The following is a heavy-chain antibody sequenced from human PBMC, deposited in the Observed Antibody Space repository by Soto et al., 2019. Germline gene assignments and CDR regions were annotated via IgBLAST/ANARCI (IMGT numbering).Heavy chain of an antibody. CDR1: GGTFSSYA. D-gene: IGHD4-17*01. Sequence: QVQLVQSGAEVKKPGSSVKVYCKASGGTFSSYAISWVRQAPGQGLEWMGGIIPIFGTANYAQKFQGRVTITADESTSTAYMELSSLRSEDTAVYYCARDRDYGGLVGLFDYWGQGTLVTVSS. CDR2: IIPIFGTA. J-gene: IGHJ4*02. CDR3: ARDRDYGGLVGLFDY. V-gene: IGHV1-69*12.